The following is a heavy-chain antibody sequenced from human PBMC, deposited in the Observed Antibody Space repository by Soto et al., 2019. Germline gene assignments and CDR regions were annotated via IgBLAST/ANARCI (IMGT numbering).Heavy chain of an antibody. CDR3: ERHGPGGGYNDY. Sequence: SETLSLTCTVSGGSISSSSYYWGWIRQPPGKGLEWIGSIYYSGSTYYNPSLKSRVTISVDTSKNQFSLKLSSVTAADTAVYYCERHGPGGGYNDYWTQGTLVIVS. D-gene: IGHD1-26*01. CDR2: IYYSGST. J-gene: IGHJ4*02. V-gene: IGHV4-39*01. CDR1: GGSISSSSYY.